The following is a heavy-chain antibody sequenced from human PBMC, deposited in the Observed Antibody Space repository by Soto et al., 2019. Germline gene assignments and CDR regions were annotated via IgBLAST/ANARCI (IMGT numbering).Heavy chain of an antibody. CDR2: IKSKTDGGTT. CDR1: GFTFSNAW. Sequence: GGSLRLSCAASGFTFSNAWMSWVRQAPGKGLEWVGRIKSKTDGGTTDYAAPVKGRFTISRADSKNTTYLQMNSLKTDDTAVYFCTTDKRSMAARSCTAIDYWGQGTLVTVSS. D-gene: IGHD6-6*01. V-gene: IGHV3-15*01. J-gene: IGHJ4*02. CDR3: TTDKRSMAARSCTAIDY.